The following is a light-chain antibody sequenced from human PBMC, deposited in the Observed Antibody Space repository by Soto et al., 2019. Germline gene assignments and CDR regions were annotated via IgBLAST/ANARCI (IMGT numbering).Light chain of an antibody. V-gene: IGKV1-9*01. J-gene: IGKJ5*01. CDR2: GAS. CDR1: PAISSF. CDR3: QQFNSYPIT. Sequence: IQLTQSPSSLSASVGDRVTITCRASPAISSFLSWYQQKPGTAPKLLIYGASTLESGVPSRFSGSGSGTEFTLTIGGLQPDDFATYYCQQFNSYPITFGQGTRLEI.